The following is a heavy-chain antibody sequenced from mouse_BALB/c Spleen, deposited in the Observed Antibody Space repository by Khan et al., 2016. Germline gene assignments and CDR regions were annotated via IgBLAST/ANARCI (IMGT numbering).Heavy chain of an antibody. J-gene: IGHJ4*01. CDR1: GYTFTSYN. CDR3: ASDLLWYAMDY. V-gene: IGHV1S135*01. CDR2: IDPYNGGT. D-gene: IGHD2-1*01. Sequence: EVQLQESGPELVKPGASVKVSCKASGYTFTSYNMYWVKQSHGKSLEWIGYIDPYNGGTNYNQKFKGKATLTVDKSSSTAYMHLNSLTSEDSAVYYCASDLLWYAMDYGGQGTSVTVSS.